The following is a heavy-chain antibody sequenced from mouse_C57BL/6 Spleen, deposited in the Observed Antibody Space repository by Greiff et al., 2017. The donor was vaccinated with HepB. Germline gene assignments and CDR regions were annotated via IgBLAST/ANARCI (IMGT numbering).Heavy chain of an antibody. Sequence: EVKVVESEGGLVQPGSSMKLSCTASGFTFSDYYMAWVRQVPEKGLEWVANINYDGSSTYYLDSLKSRFIISRDNAKNILYLQMSSLKSEDTATYYCAREGYDGYLGYFDVWGTGTTVTVSS. CDR3: AREGYDGYLGYFDV. CDR1: GFTFSDYY. CDR2: INYDGSST. D-gene: IGHD2-3*01. V-gene: IGHV5-16*01. J-gene: IGHJ1*03.